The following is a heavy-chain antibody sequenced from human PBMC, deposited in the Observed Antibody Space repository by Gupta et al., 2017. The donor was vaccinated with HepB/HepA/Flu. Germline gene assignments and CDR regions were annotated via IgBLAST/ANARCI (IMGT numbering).Heavy chain of an antibody. CDR2: INHSGST. V-gene: IGHV4-34*01. J-gene: IGHJ6*03. CDR3: ARVAGSGPTYYYYMDV. D-gene: IGHD3-10*01. CDR1: GGSFSGYY. Sequence: VQLQQWGAGLLKPSETLSLTCAVYGGSFSGYYWSWIRQPPGKGLEWIGEINHSGSTNYNPSLKSRVTISVDTSKNQFSLKLSSVTAADTAVYYCARVAGSGPTYYYYMDVWGKGTTVTVSS.